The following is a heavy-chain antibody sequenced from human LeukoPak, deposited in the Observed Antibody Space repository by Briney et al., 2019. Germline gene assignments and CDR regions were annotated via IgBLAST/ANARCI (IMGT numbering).Heavy chain of an antibody. CDR3: ARLLCGGSNCPSYFDY. Sequence: PSETLSLTCSVSDGSINSGSYYWAWIRQPPGKGLEWIGSIYYSGSTYYNPSLKSRVTISIDMSKNQFSLKLSSVTAADTAMYSCARLLCGGSNCPSYFDYWGQGILVTVSS. V-gene: IGHV4-39*01. CDR2: IYYSGST. CDR1: DGSINSGSYY. J-gene: IGHJ4*02. D-gene: IGHD2-21*01.